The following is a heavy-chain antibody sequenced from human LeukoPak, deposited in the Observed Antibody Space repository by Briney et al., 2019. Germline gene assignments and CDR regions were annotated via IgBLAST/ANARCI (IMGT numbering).Heavy chain of an antibody. Sequence: PGGSLRLSCAASGFTFSSYSMNWVRQAPGKGLEWVSSISSSSYIYYADSVKGRFTISRDNAKNSLYLQMNSLRAEDTAVYYCARGGASSYYDSSGYSDYWGQGTLVTVSS. D-gene: IGHD3-22*01. CDR3: ARGGASSYYDSSGYSDY. CDR2: ISSSSYI. V-gene: IGHV3-21*01. J-gene: IGHJ4*02. CDR1: GFTFSSYS.